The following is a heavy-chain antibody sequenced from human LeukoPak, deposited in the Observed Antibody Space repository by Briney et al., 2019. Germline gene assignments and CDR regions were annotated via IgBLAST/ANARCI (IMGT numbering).Heavy chain of an antibody. D-gene: IGHD3-22*01. CDR1: GGSISSYY. Sequence: PSETLSLTCTVSGGSISSYYWSWIRQPPGKGLEWIGYIYYSGSTNYNPSLKSRVTISVDTSKNQFSLKLSSVTAADTAVYYCARYYYDSSPDYRGQGTLVTVSS. CDR3: ARYYYDSSPDY. V-gene: IGHV4-59*01. J-gene: IGHJ4*02. CDR2: IYYSGST.